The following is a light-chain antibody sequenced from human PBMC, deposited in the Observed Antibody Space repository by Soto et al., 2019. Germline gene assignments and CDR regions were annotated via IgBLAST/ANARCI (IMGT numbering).Light chain of an antibody. Sequence: EIMMTQSPATLSVSPGEGATLSCRASQSVSSNLAWYQQKPGQAPRLLIYAASTRATGIPARFRGSGSGTEFTLTITSLQSEDFAVYYCQNYNNWPPLTFGGGTKVDI. CDR1: QSVSSN. CDR3: QNYNNWPPLT. CDR2: AAS. J-gene: IGKJ4*01. V-gene: IGKV3-15*01.